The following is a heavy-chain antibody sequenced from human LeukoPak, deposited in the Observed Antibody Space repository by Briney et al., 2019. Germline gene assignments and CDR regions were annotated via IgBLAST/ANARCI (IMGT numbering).Heavy chain of an antibody. Sequence: PGGSLRLSCAGSGFTFSNYWVHWVRQAPGKGLVWVSRINEDGSRTDYADFVKGRFTISRDNAKNTLYLQMNSLRAEDTAVYYCAKGDTPRYSSGWYFDYWGQGTLVTVSS. D-gene: IGHD6-19*01. CDR2: INEDGSRT. V-gene: IGHV3-74*01. CDR3: AKGDTPRYSSGWYFDY. J-gene: IGHJ4*02. CDR1: GFTFSNYW.